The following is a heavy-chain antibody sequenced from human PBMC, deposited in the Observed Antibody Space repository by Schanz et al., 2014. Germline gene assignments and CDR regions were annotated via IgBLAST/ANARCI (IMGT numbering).Heavy chain of an antibody. CDR2: ISSSSSYI. D-gene: IGHD3-3*01. CDR3: AATTILAD. V-gene: IGHV3-21*01. Sequence: EVQLVESGGGLVQPGGSLRLSCAASGFTFSTYYMNWVRQAPGKGLEWVSSISSSSSYISYADSVKGRFTISRDNAKNSLYLQMNSLRAEDTAVYYCAATTILADWGQGTLVAVSS. J-gene: IGHJ4*02. CDR1: GFTFSTYY.